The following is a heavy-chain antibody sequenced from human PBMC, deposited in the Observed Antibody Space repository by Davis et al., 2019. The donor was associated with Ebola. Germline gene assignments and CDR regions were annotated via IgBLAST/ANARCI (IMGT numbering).Heavy chain of an antibody. CDR2: INAGNGNT. J-gene: IGHJ5*02. V-gene: IGHV1-3*01. Sequence: AASVKVSCKASGYTFTSYGISWGRQAPGQTLEWMGWINAGNGNTKYSQRFQGRVTITRDTSASTAYMELSSLRFKDTAVYYCARDSAYYDFWSGYYTWRFDPWGQGTLVTVSS. CDR1: GYTFTSYG. CDR3: ARDSAYYDFWSGYYTWRFDP. D-gene: IGHD3-3*01.